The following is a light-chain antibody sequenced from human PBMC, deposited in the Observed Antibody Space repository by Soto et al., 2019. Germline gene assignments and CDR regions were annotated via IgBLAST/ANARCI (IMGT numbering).Light chain of an antibody. V-gene: IGKV3-15*01. CDR1: QSVSSGY. Sequence: EIVLTQSPGTLSLSPWERATLSCRASQSVSSGYLAWYQQKPGQAPRLLIYGASSRATGIPARFSGSGSGTEFTLTISSLQSEDFAVYYCQQYNNWPRTFGQGTKVDIK. CDR2: GAS. J-gene: IGKJ1*01. CDR3: QQYNNWPRT.